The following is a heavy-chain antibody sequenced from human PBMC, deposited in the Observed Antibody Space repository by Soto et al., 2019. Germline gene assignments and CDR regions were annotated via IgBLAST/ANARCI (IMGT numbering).Heavy chain of an antibody. J-gene: IGHJ5*02. CDR2: IDPSDSYT. D-gene: IGHD3-3*01. V-gene: IGHV5-10-1*01. CDR1: GYSFTIYW. CDR3: ARHLITMNRAWFDP. Sequence: GESLKISCKGSGYSFTIYWISWVLQMPGKGLEWMGRIDPSDSYTNYSPSFQGHVTISADKSISTAYLQWSSLKASDTAMYYCARHLITMNRAWFDPWGQGTLVTVSS.